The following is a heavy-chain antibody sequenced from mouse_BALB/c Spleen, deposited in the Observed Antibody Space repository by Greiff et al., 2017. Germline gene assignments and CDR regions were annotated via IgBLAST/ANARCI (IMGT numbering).Heavy chain of an antibody. V-gene: IGHV2-9*02. CDR3: ARDGGYGGGYYAMDY. CDR2: IWAGGST. D-gene: IGHD2-2*01. J-gene: IGHJ4*01. CDR1: GFSLTSYG. Sequence: QVQLKQSGPGLVAPSQSLSITCTVSGFSLTSYGVHWVRQPPGKGLEWLGVIWAGGSTNYNSALMSRLSISKDNSKSQVFLKMNSLQTDDTAMYYCARDGGYGGGYYAMDYWGQGTSVTVSS.